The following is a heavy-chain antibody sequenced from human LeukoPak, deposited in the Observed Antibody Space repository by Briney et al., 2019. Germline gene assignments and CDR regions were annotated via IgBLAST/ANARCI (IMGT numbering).Heavy chain of an antibody. J-gene: IGHJ3*02. CDR2: IYHSGST. CDR3: ASFTLGSHDAFDI. V-gene: IGHV4-38-2*02. Sequence: SETLSLTCTVSGYSISSGYYWGWIRQPPGKGLEWIGSIYHSGSTYYNPSLKSRVTISVDTSKNQFSLKLSSVTAADTAVYYGASFTLGSHDAFDIWGQGTMVTVSS. CDR1: GYSISSGYY. D-gene: IGHD6-13*01.